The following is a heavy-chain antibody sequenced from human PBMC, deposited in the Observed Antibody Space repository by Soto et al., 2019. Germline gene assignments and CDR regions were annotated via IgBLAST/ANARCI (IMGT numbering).Heavy chain of an antibody. J-gene: IGHJ6*02. V-gene: IGHV3-30-3*01. D-gene: IGHD3-10*01. CDR3: ARDLAMVRGVITPSFSYYYYYGMDV. Sequence: GGSLRLSCAASGFTFSSYAMHWVRQAPGKGLEWVAVISYDGSNKYYADSVKGRFTISRDNSKNTLYLQMNSLRAEDTAVYYCARDLAMVRGVITPSFSYYYYYGMDVWGQGTTVTVSS. CDR2: ISYDGSNK. CDR1: GFTFSSYA.